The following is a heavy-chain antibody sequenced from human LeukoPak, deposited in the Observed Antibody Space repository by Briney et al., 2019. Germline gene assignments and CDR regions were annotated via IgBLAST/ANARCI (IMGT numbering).Heavy chain of an antibody. V-gene: IGHV1-69*13. Sequence: SVKVSCKASGGAFSSYAISWVRQAPGQGLEWMGGIIPIFGTANYAQKFQGRVTITADESTSTAYMELSSLRSEDTAVYYCAGGADVGLYTFDYWGQGTLVTVSS. CDR2: IIPIFGTA. D-gene: IGHD2-2*02. J-gene: IGHJ4*02. CDR3: AGGADVGLYTFDY. CDR1: GGAFSSYA.